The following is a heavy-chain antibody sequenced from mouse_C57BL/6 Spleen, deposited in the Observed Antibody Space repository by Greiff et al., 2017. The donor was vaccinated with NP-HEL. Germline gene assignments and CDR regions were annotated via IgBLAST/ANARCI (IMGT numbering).Heavy chain of an antibody. Sequence: QVQLQQSGAELVKPGASVKISCKASGYTFTDYYINWVKQRPGQGLEWIGKIGPGSGSTYYNEKFKGKATLTADKSSSTAYMQLSSLTSEDSAVYFCARSEEDYYGSRGYFDYWGQGTTLTVSS. CDR2: IGPGSGST. CDR3: ARSEEDYYGSRGYFDY. J-gene: IGHJ2*01. CDR1: GYTFTDYY. V-gene: IGHV1-77*01. D-gene: IGHD1-1*01.